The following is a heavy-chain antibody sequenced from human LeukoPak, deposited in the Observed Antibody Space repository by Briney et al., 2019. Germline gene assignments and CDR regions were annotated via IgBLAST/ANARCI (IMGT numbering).Heavy chain of an antibody. Sequence: PGGSLRLSCAASGFTFSSYGMHWVRQAPGKGLEWVAFIRYDGSNKYYADSVKGRFTISRDNSKNTLYLQMNSLRAEDTAVYYCAKDRPGDCSGGSCYSSAADYWGQGTLVTVSS. CDR1: GFTFSSYG. D-gene: IGHD2-15*01. V-gene: IGHV3-30*02. CDR2: IRYDGSNK. J-gene: IGHJ4*02. CDR3: AKDRPGDCSGGSCYSSAADY.